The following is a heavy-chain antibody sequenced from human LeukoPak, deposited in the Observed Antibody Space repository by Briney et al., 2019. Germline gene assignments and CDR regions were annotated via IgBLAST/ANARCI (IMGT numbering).Heavy chain of an antibody. CDR1: GYTLTELS. J-gene: IGHJ3*02. V-gene: IGHV1-24*01. CDR2: FDPEDGET. CDR3: ARGLQYQLHLGAFDI. Sequence: ASVKVSCKVSGYTLTELSMHWVRQAPGKGLEWMGGFDPEDGETIYAQKFQGRVTMTEDTSTDTAYMELSSLRSEDTAVFYCARGLQYQLHLGAFDIWGQGTMVTVSS. D-gene: IGHD2-2*01.